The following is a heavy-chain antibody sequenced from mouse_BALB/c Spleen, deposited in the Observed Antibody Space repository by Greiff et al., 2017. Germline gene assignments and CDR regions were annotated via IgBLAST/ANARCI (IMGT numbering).Heavy chain of an antibody. CDR2: INPYNDGT. Sequence: VQLQQSGPELVKPGASVKMSCKASGYTFTSYVMHWVKQKPGQGLEWIGYINPYNDGTKYNQKFKGKATLTVDKSSSTAYMELRSLTSEDTAVYYCASHYYGYWFAYWGQGTLVTVSA. CDR1: GYTFTSYV. J-gene: IGHJ3*01. CDR3: ASHYYGYWFAY. D-gene: IGHD1-2*01. V-gene: IGHV1-14*01.